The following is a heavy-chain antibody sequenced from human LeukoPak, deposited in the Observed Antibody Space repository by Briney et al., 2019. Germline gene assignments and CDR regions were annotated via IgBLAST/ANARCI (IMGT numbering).Heavy chain of an antibody. D-gene: IGHD3-9*01. CDR3: ARHDYDILTGHVSFDY. V-gene: IGHV3-7*01. J-gene: IGHJ4*02. CDR2: IKQDGSEK. Sequence: TGGSLRLSCAASGFTFSSYWMSWVRQAPGKGLEWVANIKQDGSEKYYVDSVKGRFTISRDNAKNSLYLRMNSLRAEDTAVYYCARHDYDILTGHVSFDYWGQGTLVTVSS. CDR1: GFTFSSYW.